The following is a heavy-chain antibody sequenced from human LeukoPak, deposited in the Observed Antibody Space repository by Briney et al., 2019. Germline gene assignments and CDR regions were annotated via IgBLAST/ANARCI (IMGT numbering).Heavy chain of an antibody. D-gene: IGHD3-22*01. Sequence: ASVNVSCKASGYTFTSYGISWVRQAPGQGLEWMGWISAYNGNTNYAQKLQGRVTMTTDTSTSTAYMELRSLRSDDTAVYYCARAGDSSGYYTHYFDYWGQGTLVTVSS. CDR1: GYTFTSYG. CDR2: ISAYNGNT. V-gene: IGHV1-18*01. J-gene: IGHJ4*02. CDR3: ARAGDSSGYYTHYFDY.